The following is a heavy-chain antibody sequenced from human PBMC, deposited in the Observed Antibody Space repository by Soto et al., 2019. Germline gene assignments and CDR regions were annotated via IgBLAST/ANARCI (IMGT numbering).Heavy chain of an antibody. Sequence: PVESLKISCKGSGYSFTSYWIGWVRQMPGKGLEWMGIIYPGDSDTRYSPSFQGQVTISADKSISTAYLQCSSLKASDTAMYYCAGSLWFGEYYYGMDVWGQGTTVTVS. CDR2: IYPGDSDT. CDR3: AGSLWFGEYYYGMDV. V-gene: IGHV5-51*01. CDR1: GYSFTSYW. J-gene: IGHJ6*02. D-gene: IGHD3-10*01.